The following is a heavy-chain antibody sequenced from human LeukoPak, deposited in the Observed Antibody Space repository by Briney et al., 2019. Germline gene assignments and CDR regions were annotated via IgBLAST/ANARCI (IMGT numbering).Heavy chain of an antibody. Sequence: SETLSLSCTVSGGSISSSIYYWGWIRQPPGKGLEWIGSIYYSGSTYYNPSLKSRVTISVDTSKNQFSLKLSSVTAADTAVYYCARQTFALFYFDSWGQGTLVIVSS. CDR2: IYYSGST. CDR1: GGSISSSIYY. CDR3: ARQTFALFYFDS. V-gene: IGHV4-39*01. J-gene: IGHJ4*02. D-gene: IGHD3-16*01.